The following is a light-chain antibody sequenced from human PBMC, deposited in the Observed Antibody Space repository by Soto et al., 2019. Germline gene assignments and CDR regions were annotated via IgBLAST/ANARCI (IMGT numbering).Light chain of an antibody. V-gene: IGLV2-23*03. CDR1: SSDVGSYNL. CDR3: CSYAGSRNV. Sequence: QLVLTQPASVSGSPGQSITISCTGTSSDVGSYNLVSWYQQHPGKAPKLMIYEGSKRPSGVSNRFSGSKSGNTASLTISGLQAEDEADYYCCSYAGSRNVFGTGTKVTVL. J-gene: IGLJ1*01. CDR2: EGS.